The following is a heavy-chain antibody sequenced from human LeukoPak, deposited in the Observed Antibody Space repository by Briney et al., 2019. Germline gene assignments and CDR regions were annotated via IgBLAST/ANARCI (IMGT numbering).Heavy chain of an antibody. CDR3: AKDAIAVAGTRESTFDY. D-gene: IGHD6-19*01. CDR1: GFTFSSYG. CDR2: ISYDGSNK. Sequence: PGGSLRLSCAASGFTFSSYGMHWVRQAPGKGLEWVAVISYDGSNKYYADSVKGRFTISRDNSKNTLYLQMNSLRAEDTAVYYCAKDAIAVAGTRESTFDYWGQGTLVTVSS. V-gene: IGHV3-30*18. J-gene: IGHJ4*02.